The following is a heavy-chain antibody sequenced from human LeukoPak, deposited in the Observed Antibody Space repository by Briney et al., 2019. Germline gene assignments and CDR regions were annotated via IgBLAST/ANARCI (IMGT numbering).Heavy chain of an antibody. CDR3: AREGITVVRGVIIE. CDR1: GYTFTSYD. J-gene: IGHJ4*02. Sequence: ASVKVSCKASGYTFTSYDINWVRQATGQGLEWMGWMNPNSGNTGYAQKFQGRVTMTRDTSASTAYMELSSLRSGDTAVYYCAREGITVVRGVIIEWGQGTLVTVSS. D-gene: IGHD3-10*01. CDR2: MNPNSGNT. V-gene: IGHV1-8*01.